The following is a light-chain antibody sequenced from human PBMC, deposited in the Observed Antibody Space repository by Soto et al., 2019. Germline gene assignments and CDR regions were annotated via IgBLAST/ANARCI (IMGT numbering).Light chain of an antibody. CDR1: SSDVGGYNY. CDR2: EVS. CDR3: SSYTSSITLV. Sequence: QSALTQPASVSGSPGQSITISCTGTSSDVGGYNYVSWYQQHPGKAPKLMIYEVSNRPSGVSNRFSGSKSGNTASLTISLLQAEDEADYYCSSYTSSITLVFGGGTQLTVL. V-gene: IGLV2-14*01. J-gene: IGLJ2*01.